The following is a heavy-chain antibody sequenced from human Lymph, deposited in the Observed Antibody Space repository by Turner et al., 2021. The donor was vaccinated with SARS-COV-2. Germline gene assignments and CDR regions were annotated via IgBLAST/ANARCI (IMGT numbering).Heavy chain of an antibody. Sequence: QVQLVQAGAEVKKPGASVKGSCKASGYTFTSYDINWVRQATGQGLEWMGWMNPNSGYTGYAQKFQGRVTMTRNTSISTAYMELNSLTSDDTAVYYCAKGDGYPPHGLLDPWGQGTLVTVSS. V-gene: IGHV1-8*01. J-gene: IGHJ5*02. D-gene: IGHD6-25*01. CDR1: GYTFTSYD. CDR2: MNPNSGYT. CDR3: AKGDGYPPHGLLDP.